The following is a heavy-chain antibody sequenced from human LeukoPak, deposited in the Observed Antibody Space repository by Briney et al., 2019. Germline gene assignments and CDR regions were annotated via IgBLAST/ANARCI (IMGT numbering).Heavy chain of an antibody. D-gene: IGHD6-19*01. J-gene: IGHJ4*02. Sequence: GGSLRLSCAASGFTFSSYSMSRVRQAPGKGLEWVSSISSRSGYIYYGDSVKGRFTISRDNAKNSLYLQMNTLRAEDTAVYYCASFDSSGWHYFDYWGQGTLVTVSA. CDR2: ISSRSGYI. CDR3: ASFDSSGWHYFDY. CDR1: GFTFSSYS. V-gene: IGHV3-21*01.